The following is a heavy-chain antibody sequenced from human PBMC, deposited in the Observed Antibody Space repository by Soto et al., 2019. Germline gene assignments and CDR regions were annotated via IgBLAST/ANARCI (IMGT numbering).Heavy chain of an antibody. CDR3: ARGAVPGVYDILTGFFPP. D-gene: IGHD3-9*01. CDR1: GYTFTGYY. J-gene: IGHJ5*02. Sequence: ASVKVSCKASGYTFTGYYMHWVRQAPGQGLEWMGWINPNSGGTNYAQKFQGWVTMTRDTSISTAYMELSRLRSDDTAVYYCARGAVPGVYDILTGFFPPGGQGTRFTVSS. CDR2: INPNSGGT. V-gene: IGHV1-2*04.